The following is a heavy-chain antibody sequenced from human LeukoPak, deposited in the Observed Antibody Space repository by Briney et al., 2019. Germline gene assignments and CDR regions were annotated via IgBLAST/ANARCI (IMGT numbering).Heavy chain of an antibody. J-gene: IGHJ4*02. V-gene: IGHV3-7*01. Sequence: GGSLRLSCAASGFTFTTYWMTWVRQAPGKGLEWVANINQDGTEKYYVDSVKGRFTISRDNAKNSLYLQMNSLRAEDTAVYYCARDQSDYWGQGTLVTVSS. CDR3: ARDQSDY. CDR2: INQDGTEK. CDR1: GFTFTTYW.